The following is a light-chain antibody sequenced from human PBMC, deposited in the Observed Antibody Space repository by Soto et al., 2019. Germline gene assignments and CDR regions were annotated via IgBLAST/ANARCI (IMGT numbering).Light chain of an antibody. V-gene: IGKV3-11*01. CDR2: DAS. J-gene: IGKJ3*01. Sequence: EIVLTQSPATLSLSPGKRATLSCRASQSVSSYLAWYQQKPGQAPRLLIYDASNRATGIPARFSGSGSGTDFTLTISSLEPEDFAVYYCQQRSNWPPGFTFGPGTKVDIK. CDR3: QQRSNWPPGFT. CDR1: QSVSSY.